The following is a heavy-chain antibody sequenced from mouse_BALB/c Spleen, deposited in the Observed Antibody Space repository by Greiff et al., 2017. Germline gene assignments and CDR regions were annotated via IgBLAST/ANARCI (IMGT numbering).Heavy chain of an antibody. J-gene: IGHJ3*01. Sequence: EVKVVESGGGLVQPGGSRKLSCAASGFTFSSFGMHWVRQAPEKGLEWVAYISSGSSTIYYADTVKGRFTISRDNPKNTLFLQMTSLRSEDTAMYYCARSPYGSSPWFAYWGQGTLVTVSA. CDR2: ISSGSSTI. V-gene: IGHV5-17*02. CDR1: GFTFSSFG. CDR3: ARSPYGSSPWFAY. D-gene: IGHD1-1*01.